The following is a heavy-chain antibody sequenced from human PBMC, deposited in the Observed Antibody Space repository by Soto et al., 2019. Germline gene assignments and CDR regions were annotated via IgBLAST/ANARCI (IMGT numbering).Heavy chain of an antibody. D-gene: IGHD3-9*01. J-gene: IGHJ4*02. CDR1: GFTFSSYA. Sequence: TGGSLRLSCAASGFTFSSYAMSWVRQAPGKGLEWVSAISGSGGSTYYADSVKGRFTISRDNSKNTLYLQMNSLRAEDTAVYYCAKDGGDILTGYYYYFDYWGQGTLVTVSS. V-gene: IGHV3-23*01. CDR2: ISGSGGST. CDR3: AKDGGDILTGYYYYFDY.